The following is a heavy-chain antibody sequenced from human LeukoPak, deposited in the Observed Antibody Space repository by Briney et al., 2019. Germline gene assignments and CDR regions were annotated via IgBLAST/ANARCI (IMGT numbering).Heavy chain of an antibody. CDR1: GFAFSSSA. J-gene: IGHJ4*02. V-gene: IGHV3-30*04. Sequence: GGSLRLSCAASGFAFSSSAMHWVRQAPGKGLEWVAIISYDGITEDYSDSVKGRFTISRDNAKNSLYLQMNSLRAEDTAVYYCARWGVGDYWGQGTLVTVSS. D-gene: IGHD1-26*01. CDR2: ISYDGITE. CDR3: ARWGVGDY.